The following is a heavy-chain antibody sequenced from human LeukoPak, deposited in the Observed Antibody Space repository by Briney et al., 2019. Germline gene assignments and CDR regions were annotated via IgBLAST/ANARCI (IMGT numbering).Heavy chain of an antibody. CDR1: GFTFSSYW. J-gene: IGHJ4*02. Sequence: GGSLRLSCAASGFTFSSYWMSWVRQAPGKGLEWVANIKQDGSEKYYVDSVKGRFTISRDNAKNSLYLQMNSLRAEDTAVYCCAREPRRIAARPDYWGQGTLVTVSS. CDR2: IKQDGSEK. V-gene: IGHV3-7*01. CDR3: AREPRRIAARPDY. D-gene: IGHD6-6*01.